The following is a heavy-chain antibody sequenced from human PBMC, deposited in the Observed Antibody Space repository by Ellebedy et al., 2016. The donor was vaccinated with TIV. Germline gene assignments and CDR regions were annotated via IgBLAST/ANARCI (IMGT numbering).Heavy chain of an antibody. V-gene: IGHV3-48*03. Sequence: GESLKISCAASTFSFSTYDMNWFRQAPGKRLEWLSFISSSAGVIKYADSVRGRFTISRDNAKNSLYRQMNSLRAEDTAVYYCASDSLDSSGWYCCGSWGQGTLVTVSS. D-gene: IGHD6-19*01. J-gene: IGHJ5*02. CDR3: ASDSLDSSGWYCCGS. CDR1: TFSFSTYD. CDR2: ISSSAGVI.